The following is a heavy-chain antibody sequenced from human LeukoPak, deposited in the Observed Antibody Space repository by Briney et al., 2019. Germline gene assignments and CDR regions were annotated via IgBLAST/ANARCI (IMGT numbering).Heavy chain of an antibody. Sequence: ASVKVSCKASGYTFTSYGINWVRQATGQGLEWMGWMNPNSGNTGYAQKFQGRVTITRNTSISTAYMELSSLRSEDTAVYYCARRGYSSGWFGYYYYMDVWGKGTTVTVSS. D-gene: IGHD6-19*01. CDR3: ARRGYSSGWFGYYYYMDV. CDR2: MNPNSGNT. J-gene: IGHJ6*03. CDR1: GYTFTSYG. V-gene: IGHV1-8*03.